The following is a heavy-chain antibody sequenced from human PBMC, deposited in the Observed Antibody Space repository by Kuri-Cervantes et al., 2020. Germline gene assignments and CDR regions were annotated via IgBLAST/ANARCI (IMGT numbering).Heavy chain of an antibody. J-gene: IGHJ2*01. Sequence: SETLSLTCTVSGGSISSSSYYWGWIRQPPGKGLEWIGSIYYSGSTNYNPSLKSRVTISVDTSKNQFSLKLSSVTAADTAVYYCARVRRGTTVIEYWYFDLWGRGTLVTVSS. CDR3: ARVRRGTTVIEYWYFDL. CDR2: IYYSGST. D-gene: IGHD4-17*01. V-gene: IGHV4-39*07. CDR1: GGSISSSSYY.